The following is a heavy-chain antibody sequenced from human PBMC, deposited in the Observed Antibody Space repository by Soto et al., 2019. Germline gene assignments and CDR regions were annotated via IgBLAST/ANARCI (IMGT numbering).Heavy chain of an antibody. Sequence: EVQLVESGGVVVQPGGSLRLSCAASGFTFDDYTMHWVRQAPGKGLEWVSLISWDGGSTYYADSVKGRFTIFRDNSKNSLYLQMNSLRTEDTALYYCAKEVVEQWLVPGWFDPWGQGTLVTVSS. CDR2: ISWDGGST. V-gene: IGHV3-43*01. D-gene: IGHD6-19*01. J-gene: IGHJ5*02. CDR1: GFTFDDYT. CDR3: AKEVVEQWLVPGWFDP.